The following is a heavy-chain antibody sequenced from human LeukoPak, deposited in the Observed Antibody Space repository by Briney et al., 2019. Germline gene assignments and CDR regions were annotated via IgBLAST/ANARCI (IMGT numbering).Heavy chain of an antibody. J-gene: IGHJ3*02. CDR3: ARGETIVADRREGHLFDI. Sequence: PSETLSLTCGVSGYSIGSHYYWAWIRQPPGKGLEWIGNVNESGTTYYFPSLKSRLTMSVDTSKNQVSLNLTSVTAADTAVYYCARGETIVADRREGHLFDIWGQGTMVTVSS. CDR1: GYSIGSHYY. CDR2: VNESGTT. D-gene: IGHD2-15*01. V-gene: IGHV4-38-2*01.